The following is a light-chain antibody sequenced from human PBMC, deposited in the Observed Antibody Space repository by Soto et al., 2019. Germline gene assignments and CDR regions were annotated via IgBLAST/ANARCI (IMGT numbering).Light chain of an antibody. CDR2: AAS. CDR1: QSISSY. Sequence: DIQMTQYQSSLSASVGDRVTISCRASQSISSYLNWYQQKPGKAPKLLIYAASSLQSGVPSRFSGSGSGTEFTLTISSLQPDDFATYYCQHYNSYSEAFGQGTKVDIK. V-gene: IGKV1-39*01. J-gene: IGKJ1*01. CDR3: QHYNSYSEA.